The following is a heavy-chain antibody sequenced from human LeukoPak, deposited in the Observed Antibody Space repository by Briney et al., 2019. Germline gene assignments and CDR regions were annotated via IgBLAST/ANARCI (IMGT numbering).Heavy chain of an antibody. CDR3: ARDLHRGYSYAPRKNPYAFDI. CDR2: IYYSGST. J-gene: IGHJ3*02. V-gene: IGHV4-61*01. Sequence: SETLSLTCTVSGGSISSGSYYWSWIRQPPGKGLEWIGYIYYSGSTNYNPSLKRRVTISVDTSKNQFSLKLSSVTAADTAVYYCARDLHRGYSYAPRKNPYAFDIWGQGTMVTVSS. D-gene: IGHD5-18*01. CDR1: GGSISSGSYY.